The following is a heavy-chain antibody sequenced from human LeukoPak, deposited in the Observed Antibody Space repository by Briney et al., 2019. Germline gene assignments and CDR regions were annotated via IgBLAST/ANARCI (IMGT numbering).Heavy chain of an antibody. CDR2: ISSSGRTM. CDR1: GFTFSSYE. V-gene: IGHV3-48*03. Sequence: GRSLRLSCAASGFTFSSYEMNWVRRAPGKGLEWDSYISSSGRTMYYADSVKGRFTISRDNAKNSLYLQMNSLRAEDTAVYYCARGIGSSNWPLALWGQGTLVTVSS. J-gene: IGHJ4*02. CDR3: ARGIGSSNWPLAL. D-gene: IGHD6-13*01.